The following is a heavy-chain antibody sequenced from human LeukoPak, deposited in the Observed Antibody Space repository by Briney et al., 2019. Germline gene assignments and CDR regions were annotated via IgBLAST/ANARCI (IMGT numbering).Heavy chain of an antibody. J-gene: IGHJ4*02. V-gene: IGHV1-3*01. CDR3: ARGSSSYPRYFDY. D-gene: IGHD6-13*01. CDR1: GYAFTSYA. CDR2: INAGNGNT. Sequence: ASVKVSCKASGYAFTSYAMHWVRQAPGQSLEWMGWINAGNGNTKYSQKFQGRVTITRDTSASTAYMELSSLRSEDTAVYYCARGSSSYPRYFDYWGQGALVTVSS.